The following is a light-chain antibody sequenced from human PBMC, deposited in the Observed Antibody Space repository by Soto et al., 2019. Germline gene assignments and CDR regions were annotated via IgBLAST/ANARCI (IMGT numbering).Light chain of an antibody. Sequence: QAVVTQPPSASGTPGRRVTISCSGSSSNIVGNTVNWYQQLPGTAPKLLIYSNNQRPSGVPDRFSGSKSGTSASLAISGLQSEDEADYYCAAWDDSLNGVVFGGGTKLTVL. CDR1: SSNIVGNT. CDR3: AAWDDSLNGVV. CDR2: SNN. V-gene: IGLV1-44*01. J-gene: IGLJ2*01.